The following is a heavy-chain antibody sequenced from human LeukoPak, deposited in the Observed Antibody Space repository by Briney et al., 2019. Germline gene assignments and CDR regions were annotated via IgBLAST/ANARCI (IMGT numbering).Heavy chain of an antibody. CDR3: ARIIGAFGTYRYDS. CDR2: INQEGSER. J-gene: IGHJ4*02. CDR1: GFIFSSYW. Sequence: GGSLRLSCEVSGFIFSSYWMSWVRQAPGKGLEWVGNINQEGSERNHGDSVNGRFTISRENAENSLYLQMNSLRAEDTAVYYCARIIGAFGTYRYDSWGQGTLVSVSS. D-gene: IGHD3-16*02. V-gene: IGHV3-7*01.